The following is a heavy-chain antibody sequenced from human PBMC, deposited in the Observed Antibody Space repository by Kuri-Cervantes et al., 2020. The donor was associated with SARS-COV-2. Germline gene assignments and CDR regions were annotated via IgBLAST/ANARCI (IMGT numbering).Heavy chain of an antibody. CDR1: GFTFSSYA. J-gene: IGHJ4*02. Sequence: GESLKISCAASGFTFSSYAMHRVRQAPGKGLEWVAVISYDGSNKYYADSVKGRFTISRDNSKNTLYLQMNSLRAEDTAVYYCARDYSSSWYKTFDYWGQGTLVTVSS. V-gene: IGHV3-30-3*01. CDR3: ARDYSSSWYKTFDY. CDR2: ISYDGSNK. D-gene: IGHD6-13*01.